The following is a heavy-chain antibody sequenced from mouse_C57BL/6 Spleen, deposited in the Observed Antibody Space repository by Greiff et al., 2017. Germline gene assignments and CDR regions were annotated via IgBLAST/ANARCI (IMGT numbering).Heavy chain of an antibody. CDR3: ARGGYDYDLYWYFDV. V-gene: IGHV1-18*01. J-gene: IGHJ1*03. CDR2: INPNNGGT. D-gene: IGHD2-4*01. Sequence: EVQLQQSGPELVKPGASVKIPCKASGYTFTDYNMDWVKQSHGKSLEWIGDINPNNGGTIYNQKFKGKATLTVDKSSSTAYMELRSLTSEDTAVYYCARGGYDYDLYWYFDVWGTGTTVTVSS. CDR1: GYTFTDYN.